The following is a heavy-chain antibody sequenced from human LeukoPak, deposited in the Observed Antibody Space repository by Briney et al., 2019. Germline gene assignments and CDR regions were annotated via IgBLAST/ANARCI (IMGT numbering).Heavy chain of an antibody. J-gene: IGHJ4*02. D-gene: IGHD3-9*01. Sequence: PSETLSLTCTVSGVSISSYYWSWIRQPAGKGLEWIGHVYTSGSTKYNPSLKSRVTMSVDTSKNQFSLKLSSVTAADTAVYYCARDPLLRYFDCWGQGTLVTVSS. V-gene: IGHV4-4*07. CDR1: GVSISSYY. CDR3: ARDPLLRYFDC. CDR2: VYTSGST.